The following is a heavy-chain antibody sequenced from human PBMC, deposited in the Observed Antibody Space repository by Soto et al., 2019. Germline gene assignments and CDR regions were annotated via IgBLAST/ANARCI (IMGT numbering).Heavy chain of an antibody. D-gene: IGHD3-10*01. CDR1: GFTFSSSA. V-gene: IGHV3-23*01. CDR3: AKDRHYPRDYFHY. CDR2: VSANGQGI. J-gene: IGHJ4*02. Sequence: GGSLRLSCAASGFTFSSSAISWVRQAPGKGLEWVSAVSANGQGIYYADSVRGRFTLSRDNSKNTVFLHMDSLSAEDTAVYYCAKDRHYPRDYFHYWGQGTLVTVSS.